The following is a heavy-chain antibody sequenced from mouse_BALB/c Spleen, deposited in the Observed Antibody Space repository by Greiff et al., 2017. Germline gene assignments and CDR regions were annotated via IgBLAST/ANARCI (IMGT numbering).Heavy chain of an antibody. V-gene: IGHV2-9*02. J-gene: IGHJ2*01. CDR2: IWAGGST. Sequence: VQRVESGPGLVAPSQTLSLTCTASGFSLTSYGVHWVRQPPGKGLEWLGVIWAGGSTNSNSALMSRMSISKDNAQSQVFLKMNSLQTDDTAMYYGGREYDYHYWGQGTTLTVSS. CDR3: GREYDYHY. D-gene: IGHD2-4*01. CDR1: GFSLTSYG.